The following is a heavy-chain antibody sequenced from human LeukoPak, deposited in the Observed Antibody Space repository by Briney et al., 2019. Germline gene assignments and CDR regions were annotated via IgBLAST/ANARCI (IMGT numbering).Heavy chain of an antibody. CDR3: ASEQQLVSRGFDP. Sequence: SETLSLTCTVSGGSISSSSYYWGWIRQPPGKGLEWIGSIYYSGSAYYNPSLKSRVTISVDTSKNQFSLKLSSVTAADTAVYYCASEQQLVSRGFDPWGQGTLVTVSS. V-gene: IGHV4-39*07. CDR2: IYYSGSA. D-gene: IGHD6-13*01. CDR1: GGSISSSSYY. J-gene: IGHJ5*02.